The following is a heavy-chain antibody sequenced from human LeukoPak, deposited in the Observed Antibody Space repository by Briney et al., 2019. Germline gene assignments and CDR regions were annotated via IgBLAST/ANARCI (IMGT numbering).Heavy chain of an antibody. J-gene: IGHJ4*02. CDR3: ARLSKPGSFDY. V-gene: IGHV4-39*01. CDR1: GGSISSSNCY. CDR2: IYYSGST. D-gene: IGHD1-14*01. Sequence: SETLSLTCTGSGGSISSSNCYWAWIRQPPGKGLEWIGTIYYSGSTYYNASLKSRITMSVDTSKNQFSLKLSSVTAADTAVYYCARLSKPGSFDYWGQGALVTVSS.